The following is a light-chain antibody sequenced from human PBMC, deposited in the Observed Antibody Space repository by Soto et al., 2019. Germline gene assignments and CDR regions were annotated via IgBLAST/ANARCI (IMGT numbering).Light chain of an antibody. V-gene: IGLV2-14*03. Sequence: QSALTQPASVSGSPGQSITISCAGTSCDVGGYNYVSWYQQHPGKVPRLIISDVNKRPSGVSDRFSGSKSGNTASLTISGLQAEDEADYYCASFTRSVTVVFGGGTKVTVL. CDR2: DVN. J-gene: IGLJ2*01. CDR1: SCDVGGYNY. CDR3: ASFTRSVTVV.